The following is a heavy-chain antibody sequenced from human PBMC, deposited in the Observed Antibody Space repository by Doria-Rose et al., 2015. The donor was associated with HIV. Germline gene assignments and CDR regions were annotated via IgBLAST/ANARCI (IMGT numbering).Heavy chain of an antibody. V-gene: IGHV2-26*01. J-gene: IGHJ4*02. CDR3: ARIKSSRWYHKYCLDF. Sequence: ESGPVLVKPTETLTLTCTVSGVSLSSPGMGVSWIRQPPGKALEWLANIFSDDERSYKTSLKSRLTISRGTSKSQVVLTMTDMDPVDTATYYCARIKSSRWYHKYCLDFWGQGTLVIVSA. CDR2: IFSDDER. D-gene: IGHD6-13*01. CDR1: GVSLSSPGMG.